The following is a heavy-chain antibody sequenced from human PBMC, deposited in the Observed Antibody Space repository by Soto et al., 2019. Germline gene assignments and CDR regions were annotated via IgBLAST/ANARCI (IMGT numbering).Heavy chain of an antibody. CDR1: GGSISSYY. D-gene: IGHD4-17*01. Sequence: QVQLQESGPGLVKPSETLSLTCTVSGGSISSYYWNWIRQPPGKGLEWIGYTYYSGSTNYHPSLKSRVTISVDTSKNPFSLTLSSVTAADTAVYYCARGYGDYVSDYWGQGTLVAVSS. J-gene: IGHJ4*02. V-gene: IGHV4-59*01. CDR2: TYYSGST. CDR3: ARGYGDYVSDY.